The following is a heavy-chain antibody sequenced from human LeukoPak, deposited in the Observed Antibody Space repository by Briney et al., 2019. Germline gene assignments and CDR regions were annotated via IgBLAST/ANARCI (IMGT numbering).Heavy chain of an antibody. CDR3: ARVGPVRYFDWLSHYYYMDV. J-gene: IGHJ6*03. D-gene: IGHD3-9*01. V-gene: IGHV4-59*01. CDR2: IYYSGST. CDR1: GGSISSYY. Sequence: SETLSLTCTVSGGSISSYYWSWIRQPPGKGLEWIGYIYYSGSTNYNPSLKSRVTISVDTSKNQFSLKLSSVTAADTAVYYCARVGPVRYFDWLSHYYYMDVWGKGTTVTV.